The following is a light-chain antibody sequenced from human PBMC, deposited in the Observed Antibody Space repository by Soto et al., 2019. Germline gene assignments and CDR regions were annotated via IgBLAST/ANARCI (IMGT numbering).Light chain of an antibody. V-gene: IGKV3-15*01. CDR3: QQYNNWPEM. CDR2: GAS. Sequence: EIVMTQSPATLSVSPGERATLSCRASQSVSSNLAWYQQKPGQAPRLLIYGASTRATGIPARFSGSGSGTEFTLTISSLQSEDFAVYYCQQYNNWPEMFGQGTKVELK. J-gene: IGKJ1*01. CDR1: QSVSSN.